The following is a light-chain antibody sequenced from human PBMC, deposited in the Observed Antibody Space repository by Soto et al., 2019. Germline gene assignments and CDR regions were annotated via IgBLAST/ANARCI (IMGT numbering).Light chain of an antibody. V-gene: IGKV1-5*03. CDR3: QQYKTYSRT. CDR1: QSISPW. Sequence: DIRMTQSPSTLSASVGDRVTITCRASQSISPWLAWYQQKPGKAPKILIYKASSLGSGVPSRFSGSESGTEFTLTISSLQPDDFATYYCQQYKTYSRTFGQGTKLEIK. J-gene: IGKJ2*01. CDR2: KAS.